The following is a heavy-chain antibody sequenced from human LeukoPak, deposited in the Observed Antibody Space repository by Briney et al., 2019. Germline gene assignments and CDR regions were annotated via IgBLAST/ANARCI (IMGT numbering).Heavy chain of an antibody. J-gene: IGHJ4*02. D-gene: IGHD3/OR15-3a*01. V-gene: IGHV3-21*06. Sequence: PGGSLRLSCAASGFTFSSYWMHWVRQAPGKGLVWVSSISSSSSQIYYADSVKGRFTVSRDNTKNSLYLHMTSLRAEDTSVFYCARDRRGAKWTYYFDYWGQGALVTVSS. CDR2: ISSSSSQI. CDR1: GFTFSSYW. CDR3: ARDRRGAKWTYYFDY.